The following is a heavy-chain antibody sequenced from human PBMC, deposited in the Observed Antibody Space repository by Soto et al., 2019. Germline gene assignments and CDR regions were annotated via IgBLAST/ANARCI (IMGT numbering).Heavy chain of an antibody. CDR2: ISAYNGNT. CDR1: GYTFTSYG. CDR3: ARDRAAYYYGSGSPADDY. D-gene: IGHD3-10*01. Sequence: ASVKVSCKASGYTFTSYGISWVRQAPGQGLEWMGWISAYNGNTNYAQKLQGRVTMTTDTSTSTAYMELRSLRSDDTAVYYCARDRAAYYYGSGSPADDYWGQGTLVTVSS. J-gene: IGHJ4*02. V-gene: IGHV1-18*01.